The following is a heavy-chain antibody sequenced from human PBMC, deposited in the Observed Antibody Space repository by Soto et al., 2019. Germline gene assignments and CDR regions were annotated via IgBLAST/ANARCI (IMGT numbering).Heavy chain of an antibody. J-gene: IGHJ4*02. CDR3: AREGNNLDYDSPDYYFDY. D-gene: IGHD3-3*01. CDR1: GYTFTSYG. CDR2: ISAYNGNT. V-gene: IGHV1-18*01. Sequence: QVQLVQSGAEVKKPGASVKVSCKASGYTFTSYGISWVRQAPGQGLERMGWISAYNGNTNYAQKLQGRVTMTTDTSTSTAYMELRSLRSDDTAVYYCAREGNNLDYDSPDYYFDYWGQGTLVTVSS.